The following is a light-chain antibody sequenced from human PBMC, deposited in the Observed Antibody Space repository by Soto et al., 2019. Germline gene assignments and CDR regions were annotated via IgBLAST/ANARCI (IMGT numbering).Light chain of an antibody. J-gene: IGLJ2*01. Sequence: QSALTQPASVSGSPGQSITISCTGSSNDVGGYNFVSWYQQHPGKVPKLLIYEVTNRPSGISDRFSGSRSGNTASLTISGLQPEDEADYYCGSYTSTDSLIFGGGTRLTVL. CDR1: SNDVGGYNF. CDR2: EVT. CDR3: GSYTSTDSLI. V-gene: IGLV2-14*01.